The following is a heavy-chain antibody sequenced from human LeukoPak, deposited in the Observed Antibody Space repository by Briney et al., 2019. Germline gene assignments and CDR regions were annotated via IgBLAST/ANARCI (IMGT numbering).Heavy chain of an antibody. V-gene: IGHV1-69*02. CDR3: ASTRYYDFWSGYYAFDI. CDR2: IIPILGIA. Sequence: SVKVSCKASGGTFSSYTISWVRQAPGQGLEWMGRIIPILGIANYAQKFQGRVTITADKSTSTAYMELSSLRSEDTAVYYCASTRYYDFWSGYYAFDIWGHGTMVTVSS. J-gene: IGHJ3*02. CDR1: GGTFSSYT. D-gene: IGHD3-3*01.